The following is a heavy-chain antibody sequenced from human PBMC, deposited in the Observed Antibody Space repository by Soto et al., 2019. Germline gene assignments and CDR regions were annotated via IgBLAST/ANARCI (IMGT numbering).Heavy chain of an antibody. Sequence: PGGSLRLSCAASGFTFNTYGMHWVRQAPGKGLEWVAVIWYDGSEKYYADSVKGRFTISRDNSKNTLSLQMNSLRADDTALYYCARRDGYTSFDIWGRGTMVTVSS. CDR2: IWYDGSEK. CDR3: ARRDGYTSFDI. D-gene: IGHD5-12*01. CDR1: GFTFNTYG. J-gene: IGHJ3*02. V-gene: IGHV3-33*03.